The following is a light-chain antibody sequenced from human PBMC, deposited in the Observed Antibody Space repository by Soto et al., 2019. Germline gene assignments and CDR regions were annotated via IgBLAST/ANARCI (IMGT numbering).Light chain of an antibody. V-gene: IGKV1-5*01. CDR3: QQYDNLPRT. J-gene: IGKJ1*01. Sequence: DIQMTQSPSTLSTSVGDRVTITCRASQSISTWLAWYQQKSGKAPKLLIYDASSLESGVPSRFSGSGSGTEFTLTISSLQPEDIATYYCQQYDNLPRTFGQGTKVDIK. CDR2: DAS. CDR1: QSISTW.